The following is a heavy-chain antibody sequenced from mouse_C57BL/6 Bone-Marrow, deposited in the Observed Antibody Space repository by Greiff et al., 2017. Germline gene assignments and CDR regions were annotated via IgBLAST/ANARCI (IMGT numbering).Heavy chain of an antibody. CDR1: GFTFSDYG. D-gene: IGHD1-1*01. CDR2: LSSGSSTI. Sequence: EVMLVESGGGLVKPGGSLKLSCAASGFTFSDYGMHWVRQAPEKGLEWVAYLSSGSSTIYYADTVKGRFPISRDNAKNTLFLQMTSLRSEDTAMYYCARDATVVYWYFDVWGTGTTVTVSS. CDR3: ARDATVVYWYFDV. J-gene: IGHJ1*03. V-gene: IGHV5-17*01.